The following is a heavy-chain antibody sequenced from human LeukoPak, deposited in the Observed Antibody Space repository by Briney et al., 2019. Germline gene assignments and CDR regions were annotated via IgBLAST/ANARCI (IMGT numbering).Heavy chain of an antibody. V-gene: IGHV1-2*02. J-gene: IGHJ4*02. D-gene: IGHD6-19*01. CDR2: INPNSGGT. CDR3: AREDISSGWYF. CDR1: GYTFTRYY. Sequence: GASVKVSCKASGYTFTRYYMHWVPQAPGQGLEWMGWINPNSGGTNYAQKFQGRVTMTRDTSISTAYMELSRLRSDDTAVYYCAREDISSGWYFGGQGTLVTVSS.